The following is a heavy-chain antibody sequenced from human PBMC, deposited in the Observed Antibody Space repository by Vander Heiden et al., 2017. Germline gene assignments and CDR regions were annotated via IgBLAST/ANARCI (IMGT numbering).Heavy chain of an antibody. J-gene: IGHJ5*02. CDR3: ARVRWGSYES. Sequence: EVQLVASGGGLVQPGGSLRLSCAASGFSFSNYDMHWVRQVTGKGLEWVSAVDTAGDTFYPASVKGRFTISREDATNSLYLQMNSLRAGDTAVYYCARVRWGSYESWGQGTLVTVSS. V-gene: IGHV3-13*01. D-gene: IGHD7-27*01. CDR1: GFSFSNYD. CDR2: VDTAGDT.